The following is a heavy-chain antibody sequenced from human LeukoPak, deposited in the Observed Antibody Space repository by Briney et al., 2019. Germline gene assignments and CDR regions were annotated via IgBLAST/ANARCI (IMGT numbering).Heavy chain of an antibody. CDR2: IASDGSST. CDR3: LRDLNWSLDQ. CDR1: GFTFSSYW. V-gene: IGHV3-74*01. Sequence: GGSLRLSCAASGFTFSSYWMNWVRQAPGKGLVWVSRIASDGSSTTYADSVKGRFSISRDNAKNTLYLQMNSLRAEDTAVYYCLRDLNWSLDQWGQGALVTVSS. D-gene: IGHD1-20*01. J-gene: IGHJ4*02.